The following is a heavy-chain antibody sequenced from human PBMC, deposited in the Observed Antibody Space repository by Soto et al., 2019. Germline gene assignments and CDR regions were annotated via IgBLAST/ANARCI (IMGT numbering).Heavy chain of an antibody. D-gene: IGHD3-3*01. CDR1: GFTFSSYA. Sequence: QPGGSLRLSCAASGFTFSSYAMSWVRQAPGKGLEWVSAISGSGGSTYYADSVKGRFTISRDNSKNTLYLQMNSLRAEDTAVYYCAKAEDYDFWSGYYSPLFDYWGQGTLVTVSS. CDR2: ISGSGGST. J-gene: IGHJ4*02. CDR3: AKAEDYDFWSGYYSPLFDY. V-gene: IGHV3-23*01.